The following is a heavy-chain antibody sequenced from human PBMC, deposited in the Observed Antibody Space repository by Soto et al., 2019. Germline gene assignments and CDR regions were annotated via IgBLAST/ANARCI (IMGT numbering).Heavy chain of an antibody. CDR3: ARVSRAIEVVPAALN. CDR2: ISGSGGTT. CDR1: GHTFHSYA. J-gene: IGHJ4*02. D-gene: IGHD2-2*01. Sequence: EVQLLESGGGLVQPGGSLRLSCVASGHTFHSYAMSWVRQAPGKGLEWVSGISGSGGTTYYADSVRGRFTISRDASKNPLYLQMTSLRAEDTAVYYCARVSRAIEVVPAALNWGQGTLVTVSS. V-gene: IGHV3-23*01.